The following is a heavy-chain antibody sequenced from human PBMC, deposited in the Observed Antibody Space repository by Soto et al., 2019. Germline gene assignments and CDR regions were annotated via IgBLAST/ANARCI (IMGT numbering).Heavy chain of an antibody. Sequence: QVQLVQSGAEVKKPGASVKVSCKASGYTFTGYYMHWVRQAPGQRLEWMGWINPNSGGTNNAQKFQGRVTMTRDTSISTACMELSRLRSDDTAVYYCARRMPRPCLYYYGMDVWVQGTTVTVSS. CDR3: ARRMPRPCLYYYGMDV. CDR2: INPNSGGT. V-gene: IGHV1-2*02. CDR1: GYTFTGYY. J-gene: IGHJ6*02. D-gene: IGHD2-15*01.